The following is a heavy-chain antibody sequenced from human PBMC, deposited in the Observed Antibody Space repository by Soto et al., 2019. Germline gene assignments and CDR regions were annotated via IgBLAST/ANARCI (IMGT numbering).Heavy chain of an antibody. V-gene: IGHV3-23*01. J-gene: IGHJ4*02. CDR1: GFTFSDYA. CDR3: AREYASAWYEGY. D-gene: IGHD6-13*01. CDR2: ISSLSGSI. Sequence: VQLLESGGGLVRPGGSRRLSCATSGFTFSDYAMSWVRQAPGKGLEWLSSISSLSGSIYYADSVKGRFTVSRDNSQNTLYLQMNGLRAEDTAVYYCAREYASAWYEGYWGQGTLVTVSS.